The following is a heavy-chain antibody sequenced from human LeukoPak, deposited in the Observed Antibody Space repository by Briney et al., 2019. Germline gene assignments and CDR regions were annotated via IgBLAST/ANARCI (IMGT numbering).Heavy chain of an antibody. J-gene: IGHJ4*02. Sequence: GGSLRLSCVASGFTFRNHGMIWVRQAPGKGLEWLSYISPRSETKNYADSVKDRFTISRDDAENSVYLHMNSLRAEDTAVYYCARVEGPTVNTMYYDFWGQGTLVTVSS. V-gene: IGHV3-48*01. CDR2: ISPRSETK. CDR1: GFTFRNHG. D-gene: IGHD4-11*01. CDR3: ARVEGPTVNTMYYDF.